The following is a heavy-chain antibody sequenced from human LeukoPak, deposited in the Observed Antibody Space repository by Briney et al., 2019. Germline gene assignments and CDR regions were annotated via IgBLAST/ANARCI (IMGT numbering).Heavy chain of an antibody. CDR1: GFTFRSYW. CDR3: ARGRGWNLDY. Sequence: GSLRLSCAASGFTFRSYWMHWVRQAPGKGLVWVSLIHSDGRTTNYADSVKGRFTISRDNAKNTLFLQMNSLRADDTAVYYCARGRGWNLDYWGQGTLVTVSS. J-gene: IGHJ4*02. V-gene: IGHV3-74*01. D-gene: IGHD6-19*01. CDR2: IHSDGRTT.